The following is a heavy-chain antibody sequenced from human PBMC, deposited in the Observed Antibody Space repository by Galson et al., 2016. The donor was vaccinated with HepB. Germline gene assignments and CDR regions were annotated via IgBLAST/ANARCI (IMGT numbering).Heavy chain of an antibody. V-gene: IGHV3-7*01. Sequence: SLRLSCATSGFTFTSYWMYWVRQTPGRGLELVASIKPDGTEKYYVGSVKGRFTISRDNAKNSLYLQMNSLRAEDTGVYYCARDHIHRYSVAQWCQGTLVTVSS. J-gene: IGHJ4*02. CDR2: IKPDGTEK. CDR1: GFTFTSYW. D-gene: IGHD3-16*02. CDR3: ARDHIHRYSVAQ.